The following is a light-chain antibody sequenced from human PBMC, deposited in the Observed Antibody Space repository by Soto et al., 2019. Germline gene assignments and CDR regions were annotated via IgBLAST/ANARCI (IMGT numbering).Light chain of an antibody. CDR2: EVS. J-gene: IGLJ1*01. V-gene: IGLV2-14*01. Sequence: SLLTLPASVSGSPGQSITISCTGTSSDIGECNYVSWYQQYPGKAPKLMIYEVSHRPSGVSNRFSGSKSSNTASLTISGLQAEDEADYYCSSFTTSSPYVFGTGTKVTV. CDR1: SSDIGECNY. CDR3: SSFTTSSPYV.